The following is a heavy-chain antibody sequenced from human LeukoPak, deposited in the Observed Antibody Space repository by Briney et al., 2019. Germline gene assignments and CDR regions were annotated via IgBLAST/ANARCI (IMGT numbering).Heavy chain of an antibody. V-gene: IGHV4-39*07. CDR2: IYYSGST. Sequence: SETLSLTCTVSGGSISSSSYYWGWIRQPPGKGLEWIGSIYYSGSTYYNPSLKSRVTISVDTSKNQFSLKLSSVTAADTAVYYCARHSGSYDSSGFSDAFDIWGQGTMVTVSS. CDR1: GGSISSSSYY. J-gene: IGHJ3*02. CDR3: ARHSGSYDSSGFSDAFDI. D-gene: IGHD3-22*01.